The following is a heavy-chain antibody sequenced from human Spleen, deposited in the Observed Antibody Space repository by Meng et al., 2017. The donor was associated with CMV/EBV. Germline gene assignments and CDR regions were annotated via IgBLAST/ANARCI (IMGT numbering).Heavy chain of an antibody. V-gene: IGHV3-49*04. Sequence: GESLKIFCTASGFTFGDYAMSWVRQAPGKGLEWVGFIRSKAYGGTTEYAASVKGRFTISRDDSKSIAYLQMNSLKTEDTAVYYCTRVNDFWSGYYFDIWGQETMVTVSS. CDR1: GFTFGDYA. J-gene: IGHJ3*02. CDR2: IRSKAYGGTT. D-gene: IGHD3-3*01. CDR3: TRVNDFWSGYYFDI.